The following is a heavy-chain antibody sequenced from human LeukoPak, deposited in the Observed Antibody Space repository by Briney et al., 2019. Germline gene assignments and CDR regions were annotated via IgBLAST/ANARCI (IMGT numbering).Heavy chain of an antibody. D-gene: IGHD3-22*01. V-gene: IGHV3-23*01. CDR2: ISGSGGST. Sequence: GGSLRLSCAASGFTFSSYGMSWVRQAPGQGLEWVSAISGSGGSTYYEDSVKGRFTISRDNSKTTLYLQMNSLRAEDTAVYYCAKDYYDSSGYYQPFDYWGQGTLVTVSS. CDR1: GFTFSSYG. J-gene: IGHJ4*02. CDR3: AKDYYDSSGYYQPFDY.